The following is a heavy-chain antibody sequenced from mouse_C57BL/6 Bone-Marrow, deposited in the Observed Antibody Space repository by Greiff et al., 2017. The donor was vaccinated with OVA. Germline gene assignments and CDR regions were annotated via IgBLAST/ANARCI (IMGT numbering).Heavy chain of an antibody. CDR1: GYSITSGYY. V-gene: IGHV3-6*01. Sequence: VQLQQSGPGLVKPSQSLSLTCSVTGYSITSGYYWNWIRQFPGNKLEWMGYISYDGSNNYNPSLKNRISITRDTSKNQFFLKLNSVTTEDTATYYCAREGITTVVARDYWGQGTSVTVSS. D-gene: IGHD1-1*01. CDR2: ISYDGSN. CDR3: AREGITTVVARDY. J-gene: IGHJ4*01.